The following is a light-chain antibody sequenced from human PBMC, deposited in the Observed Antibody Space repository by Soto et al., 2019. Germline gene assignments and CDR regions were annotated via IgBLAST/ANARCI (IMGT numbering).Light chain of an antibody. V-gene: IGKV3-20*01. CDR1: QSVSSSY. J-gene: IGKJ1*01. CDR2: GAS. CDR3: QQYGSSPET. Sequence: EIVLTQSPVILSLSPGERATLSCRASQSVSSSYLAWYQQKPGQAPRLLIYGASSRATGIPDRFSGSGSGTDFTLTISRPEPEDFAVYYCQQYGSSPETFGQGTKVDIK.